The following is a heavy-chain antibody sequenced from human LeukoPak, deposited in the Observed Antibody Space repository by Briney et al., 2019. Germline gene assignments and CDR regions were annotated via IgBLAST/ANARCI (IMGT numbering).Heavy chain of an antibody. CDR2: ITSSGSTI. CDR3: ARGGYCTDGVCDLDY. V-gene: IGHV3-48*03. D-gene: IGHD2-8*01. J-gene: IGHJ4*02. Sequence: GGSLRLSCAASGFTFSSYEMNWVRQAPGKGLEWVSYITSSGSTIYYADSVKGRFIISRDNAKNSLYLQMSSLRAGDTAVYYCARGGYCTDGVCDLDYWGQGTLSPSPQ. CDR1: GFTFSSYE.